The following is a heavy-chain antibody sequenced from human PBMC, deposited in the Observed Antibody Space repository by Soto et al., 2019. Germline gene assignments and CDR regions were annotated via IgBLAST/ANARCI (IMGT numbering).Heavy chain of an antibody. Sequence: EVQLVESGGGLVQPGGSLRLSCAASGFTFSSDWMHWVRQTPGKGLVWLSRMNSDGSSTSYADAVKGRFTISRDNDKNSLYVQMDSLRAEDTAVYYCVRGPRGWYGFDYWGQGTLVTVSS. CDR2: MNSDGSST. CDR1: GFTFSSDW. CDR3: VRGPRGWYGFDY. D-gene: IGHD6-19*01. J-gene: IGHJ4*02. V-gene: IGHV3-74*01.